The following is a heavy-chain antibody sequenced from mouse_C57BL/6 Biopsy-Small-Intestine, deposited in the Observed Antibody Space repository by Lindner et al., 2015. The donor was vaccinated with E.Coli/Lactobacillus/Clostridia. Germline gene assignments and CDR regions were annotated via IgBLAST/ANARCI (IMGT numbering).Heavy chain of an antibody. Sequence: VQLQESGPELVKPGASVKISCRASGSSFTGYYMNWVKQSPEKSLEWIGEINPSTGGTTYNQKFKAKATLTVDKSSNSAYMHLKSLTSEDSAVYYCTRAPYDSYPMDYWGQGTSVTVS. V-gene: IGHV1-42*01. J-gene: IGHJ4*01. CDR2: INPSTGGT. CDR3: TRAPYDSYPMDY. CDR1: GSSFTGYY.